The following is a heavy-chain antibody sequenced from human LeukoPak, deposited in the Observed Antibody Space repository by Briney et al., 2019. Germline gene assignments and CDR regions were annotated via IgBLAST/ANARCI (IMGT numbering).Heavy chain of an antibody. V-gene: IGHV3-30-3*01. CDR1: GFTFSSYA. J-gene: IGHJ4*02. CDR3: ARDPHRRLGVPNFDY. Sequence: GGSLRLSCAASGFTFSSYAMHWVRQAPGKGLGWVAVISYNGGNKYSADSVKGRFTISRDNSKNTLYLQMNSLRPEDTAVYYCARDPHRRLGVPNFDYWGQGTLVTVSS. CDR2: ISYNGGNK. D-gene: IGHD1-1*01.